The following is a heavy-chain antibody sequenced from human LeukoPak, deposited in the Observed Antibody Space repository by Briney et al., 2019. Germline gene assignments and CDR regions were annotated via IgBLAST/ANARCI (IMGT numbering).Heavy chain of an antibody. CDR2: INHRGST. CDR1: GGSFSGYY. Sequence: SETLSLTCAVYGGSFSGYYWSWIRQPPGKGLEWIGEINHRGSTNYNPSLKSRVTMSVDTSKNQFSLNLSSVTAADTAVYYCARGQFWSGYSIWGQGTLVTVSS. CDR3: ARGQFWSGYSI. V-gene: IGHV4-34*01. D-gene: IGHD3-3*02. J-gene: IGHJ4*02.